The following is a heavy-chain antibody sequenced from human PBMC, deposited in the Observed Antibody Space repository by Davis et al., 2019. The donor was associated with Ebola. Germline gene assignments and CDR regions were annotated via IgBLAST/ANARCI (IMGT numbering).Heavy chain of an antibody. J-gene: IGHJ6*02. CDR2: ISSSSSYI. CDR3: AKDRIVGQYGMDV. D-gene: IGHD3-16*02. CDR1: GFTFSSYS. Sequence: GGSLRLSCAASGFTFSSYSMNWVRQAPGKGLEWVSSISSSSSYIYYADSAKGRFTISRDNAKNSLYLQMNSLRAEDTALYYCAKDRIVGQYGMDVWGQGTTVTVSS. V-gene: IGHV3-21*04.